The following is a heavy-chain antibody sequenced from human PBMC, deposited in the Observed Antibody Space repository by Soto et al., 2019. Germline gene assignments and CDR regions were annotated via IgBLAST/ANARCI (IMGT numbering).Heavy chain of an antibody. CDR2: IKADGSEK. J-gene: IGHJ4*02. V-gene: IGHV3-7*03. CDR1: GFTFSNHW. D-gene: IGHD3-16*01. CDR3: ASARGVDY. Sequence: EVYLVESGGGLIQPGGSLRLSCVGSGFTFSNHWMNWVRQAPGQGLEWVANIKADGSEKYYVDSVKGRFTISRDNAKNSLYLQMNTLRAEDTAVYYGASARGVDYWGQGTQVTVSS.